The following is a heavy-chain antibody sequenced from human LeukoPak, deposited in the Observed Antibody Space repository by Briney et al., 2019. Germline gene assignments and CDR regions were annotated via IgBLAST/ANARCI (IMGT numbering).Heavy chain of an antibody. D-gene: IGHD6-19*01. V-gene: IGHV1-2*02. J-gene: IGHJ5*02. Sequence: GASVKVFCKASGYTFTGYYMHWVRQAPGQGLEWMGWINPNSGGTNYAQKLQGRVTMTRDTSISTAYMELSRLRSDDTAVYYCARDSSGWSNWFDPWGQGTLVTVSS. CDR1: GYTFTGYY. CDR2: INPNSGGT. CDR3: ARDSSGWSNWFDP.